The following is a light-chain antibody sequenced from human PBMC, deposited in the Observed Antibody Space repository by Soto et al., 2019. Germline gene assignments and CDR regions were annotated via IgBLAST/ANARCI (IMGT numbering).Light chain of an antibody. V-gene: IGLV1-40*01. CDR2: GNS. CDR3: QSYDSSLSGLV. CDR1: SDDIGAGYD. Sequence: QCVLTQPPSVSGAPGQRVTISCTGSSDDIGAGYDVHWYQQLPGTAPKLLIYGNSNRPSGVPDRFSGSKSGTSASLAITGLQAEDEADYYCQSYDSSLSGLVFGTGTKLTAL. J-gene: IGLJ1*01.